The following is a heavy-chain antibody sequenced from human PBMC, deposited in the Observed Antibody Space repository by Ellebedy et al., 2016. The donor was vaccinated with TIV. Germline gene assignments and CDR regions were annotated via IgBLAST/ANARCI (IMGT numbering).Heavy chain of an antibody. J-gene: IGHJ5*02. Sequence: GESLKISXKGSGYSFTSYWIGWVRQMPGKGLEWMGIIYPGDSDTRYSPSFQGQVTISADKSISTAYLQWSSLKASDTAMYYCARQEDIVVVVAAGFDPWGQGTLVTVSS. V-gene: IGHV5-51*01. CDR3: ARQEDIVVVVAAGFDP. CDR1: GYSFTSYW. D-gene: IGHD2-15*01. CDR2: IYPGDSDT.